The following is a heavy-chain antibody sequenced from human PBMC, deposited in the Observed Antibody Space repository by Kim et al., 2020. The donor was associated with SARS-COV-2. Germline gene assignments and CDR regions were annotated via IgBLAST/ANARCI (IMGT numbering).Heavy chain of an antibody. CDR1: GYTFTSYG. J-gene: IGHJ4*02. CDR3: ARKEYGDFVWPSDF. Sequence: ASVKVSCQASGYTFTSYGINWVRQAPGQGLEWMGWISTYNKNKDVAQKFQGRVTLTTDTSTNTAYMELGNLRSDDTAVYYCARKEYGDFVWPSDFWGQGTLVTVSS. CDR2: ISTYNKNK. V-gene: IGHV1-18*04. D-gene: IGHD4-17*01.